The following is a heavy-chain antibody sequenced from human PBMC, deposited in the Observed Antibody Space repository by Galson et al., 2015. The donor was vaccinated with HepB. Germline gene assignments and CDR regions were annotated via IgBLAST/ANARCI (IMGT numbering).Heavy chain of an antibody. Sequence: SETLSLTCTVSGGSISSYYWNWIRQPPGKGLEYIGYIHYSGRTNYNPSLKNRVPTSLDTSKNQFSLNLSSVTAADTAVYYCATTPTRSPYWYFDLWGRGTLVTVSS. J-gene: IGHJ2*01. CDR3: ATTPTRSPYWYFDL. CDR1: GGSISSYY. V-gene: IGHV4-59*01. CDR2: IHYSGRT. D-gene: IGHD5-12*01.